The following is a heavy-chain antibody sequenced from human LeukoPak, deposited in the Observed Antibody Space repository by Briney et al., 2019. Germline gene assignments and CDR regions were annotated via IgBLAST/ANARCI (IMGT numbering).Heavy chain of an antibody. D-gene: IGHD4-23*01. CDR1: GFTFSDQW. Sequence: GGSLRLSCAASGFTFSDQWMSWIRQAPGKGLEWVANMKEDGGEINYVDSVKGRFTISRDNAKNSLDLQMNSLRVDDTAVYYCVRDRGYSTFDYWGQGTLVIVSS. J-gene: IGHJ4*02. V-gene: IGHV3-7*01. CDR3: VRDRGYSTFDY. CDR2: MKEDGGEI.